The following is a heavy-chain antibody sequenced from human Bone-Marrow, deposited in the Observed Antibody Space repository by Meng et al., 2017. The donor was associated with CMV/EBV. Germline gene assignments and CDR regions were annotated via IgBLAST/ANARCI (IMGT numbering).Heavy chain of an antibody. J-gene: IGHJ4*02. Sequence: KGSGYSFTTNWIAWVRQTPGKGLEWMGTIFPGDSDTRYSPSFQGQVTISADRSIDTAYLQWSSLKASDTAMYYCARQGSGSRWYYFDYWGQGTLVTVSS. CDR2: IFPGDSDT. CDR3: ARQGSGSRWYYFDY. V-gene: IGHV5-51*01. D-gene: IGHD6-19*01. CDR1: GYSFTTNW.